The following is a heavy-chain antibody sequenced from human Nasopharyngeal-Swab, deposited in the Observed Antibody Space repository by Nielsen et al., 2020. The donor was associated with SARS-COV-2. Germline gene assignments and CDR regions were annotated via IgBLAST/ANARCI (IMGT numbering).Heavy chain of an antibody. J-gene: IGHJ6*02. Sequence: WVRQAPGQGLERMGWINTANGDTRYSQKFQDRVTISTDTSAISTDTSATTAYMELSSLGSEDTAVYFCARDEDVWGQGTTVTVSS. CDR3: ARDEDV. CDR2: INTANGDT. V-gene: IGHV1-3*04.